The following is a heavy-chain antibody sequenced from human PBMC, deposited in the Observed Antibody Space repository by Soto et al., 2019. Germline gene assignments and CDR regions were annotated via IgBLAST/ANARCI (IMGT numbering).Heavy chain of an antibody. D-gene: IGHD3-10*01. CDR2: ISAYNGNT. V-gene: IGHV1-18*01. CDR1: GYTFTSYG. CDR3: ASSYFGSGTPYYYGMDV. J-gene: IGHJ6*02. Sequence: QVQLVQSGAEVKKPGASVKVSCKASGYTFTSYGISWVRQAPGQGLEWMGWISAYNGNTNYAQKLQGRVTMTTDTSTSTAYMELRSLRSDDTAVYYCASSYFGSGTPYYYGMDVGGQGTTVTVSS.